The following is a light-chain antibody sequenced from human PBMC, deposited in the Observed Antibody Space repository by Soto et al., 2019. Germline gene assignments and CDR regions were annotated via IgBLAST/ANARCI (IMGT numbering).Light chain of an antibody. CDR2: GAS. Sequence: IVLTQSPGTLSLSPGERATLSCRASQSVSSSYLAWYQQKPGQAPRLLIYGASSRATGIPDRFSGSGSGIDFTLTISRLEPEDVAVYYCQHYCSSPFFGPGTKVDIK. J-gene: IGKJ3*01. V-gene: IGKV3-20*01. CDR1: QSVSSSY. CDR3: QHYCSSPF.